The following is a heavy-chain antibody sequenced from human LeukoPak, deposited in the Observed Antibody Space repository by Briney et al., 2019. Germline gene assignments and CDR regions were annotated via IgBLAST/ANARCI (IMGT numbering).Heavy chain of an antibody. J-gene: IGHJ4*02. V-gene: IGHV3-48*03. CDR3: ARDKGSDGIDF. Sequence: GGSLRLSCAASGFTFSSYEMNWVRQAPGKGLEWVSYIRRSGTAIYYADSVKGRCTIARDDAKNSLYLQMNSLRAEDTAVYYCARDKGSDGIDFWGQGTLVTVSS. D-gene: IGHD1-26*01. CDR1: GFTFSSYE. CDR2: IRRSGTAI.